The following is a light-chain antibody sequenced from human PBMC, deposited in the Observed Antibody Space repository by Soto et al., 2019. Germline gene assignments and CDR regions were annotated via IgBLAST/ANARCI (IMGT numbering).Light chain of an antibody. J-gene: IGLJ3*02. Sequence: QSALTQPRSVSGSPGQSVTISCTGTSSDVGDYNYVSWYQQHPGKAPKLLIYAVNMRPSGVPDRFSGCKSGNTASLTVSGLQAEDEADYSCCSYAGSYTWVFGGGTHLTVL. V-gene: IGLV2-11*01. CDR2: AVN. CDR3: CSYAGSYTWV. CDR1: SSDVGDYNY.